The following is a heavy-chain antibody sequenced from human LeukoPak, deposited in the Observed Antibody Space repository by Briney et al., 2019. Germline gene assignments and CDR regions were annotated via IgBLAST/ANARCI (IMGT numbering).Heavy chain of an antibody. D-gene: IGHD3-22*01. CDR2: YDPEQGET. CDR1: GYTVTELS. Sequence: ASVTVSCKVSGYTVTELSMHWVRQARGKGVEWVGGYDPEQGETIYAEEFQGRVTMIEDTSTETAYMELRSLRSDDTAVYYCVTAIDSSELYYFDLWGRGALVTVSS. J-gene: IGHJ2*01. CDR3: VTAIDSSELYYFDL. V-gene: IGHV1-24*01.